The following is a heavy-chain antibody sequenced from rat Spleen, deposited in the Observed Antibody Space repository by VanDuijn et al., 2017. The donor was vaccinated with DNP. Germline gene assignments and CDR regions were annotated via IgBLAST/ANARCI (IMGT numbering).Heavy chain of an antibody. CDR3: ARWTRYFDY. V-gene: IGHV3-1*01. CDR2: ISYSGST. CDR1: GYSITSNY. J-gene: IGHJ1*01. D-gene: IGHD1-7*01. Sequence: EVQLQESGPGLVKPSQSLSLTCSVTGYSITSNYWGWIRKFPGNKMEYIGHISYSGSTNYNPSLKSRISITRDTSKNHFFLHLNSVTTEDTATYYCARWTRYFDYWGPGTMVTVSS.